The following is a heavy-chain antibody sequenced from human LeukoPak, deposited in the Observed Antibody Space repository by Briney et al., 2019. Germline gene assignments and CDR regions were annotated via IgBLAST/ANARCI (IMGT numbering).Heavy chain of an antibody. V-gene: IGHV4-59*01. Sequence: SETLSLTCTASGGSISSYYWSWIRQPPGKGLEWIGYIYYSGSTNYNPSLKSRVSISVDTSKNQFSLKLSSVTAADTAVYYCARRNTRSYCSSTSCFRTNWFDPWGQGTLVTVSS. CDR2: IYYSGST. J-gene: IGHJ5*02. CDR1: GGSISSYY. CDR3: ARRNTRSYCSSTSCFRTNWFDP. D-gene: IGHD2-2*01.